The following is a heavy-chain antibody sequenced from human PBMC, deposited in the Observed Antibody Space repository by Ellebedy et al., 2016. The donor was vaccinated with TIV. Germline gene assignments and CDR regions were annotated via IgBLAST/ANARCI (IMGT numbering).Heavy chain of an antibody. J-gene: IGHJ4*02. Sequence: GESLKISCAASGFTFNDYTMHWVRQAPGKGLEWVSLIVWDGVTTYYADSVKGRFTISRDNSRNSLYLQMSSLRSEDSALYYCVKGRQWLLHYWGQGTLVTVSS. CDR1: GFTFNDYT. D-gene: IGHD6-19*01. CDR2: IVWDGVTT. V-gene: IGHV3-43*01. CDR3: VKGRQWLLHY.